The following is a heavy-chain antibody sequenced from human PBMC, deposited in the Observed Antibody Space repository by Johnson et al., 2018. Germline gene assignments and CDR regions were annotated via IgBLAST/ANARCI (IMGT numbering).Heavy chain of an antibody. D-gene: IGHD6-19*01. V-gene: IGHV3-21*01. CDR3: ASRIAVAGTVDAFDI. CDR2: ISSSSSYI. Sequence: VQLVQSGGGLVKPGGSLRLSCAASGFTFSSYSMNWVRQAPGKGLEWVSSISSSSSYIYYADSVKGRFTISRDNAKNSLYLQMNSRGAEDTAVYYCASRIAVAGTVDAFDIWGQGTMVTVSS. J-gene: IGHJ3*02. CDR1: GFTFSSYS.